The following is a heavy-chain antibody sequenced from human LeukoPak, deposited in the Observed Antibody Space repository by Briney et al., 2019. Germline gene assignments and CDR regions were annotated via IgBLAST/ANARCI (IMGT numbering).Heavy chain of an antibody. D-gene: IGHD3-16*01. V-gene: IGHV4-39*07. CDR3: ALGGEGTKDAFDI. J-gene: IGHJ3*02. Sequence: SETLSLTCSVSGGSISTSNYYWGWIRQPPGKGLEWIGNIFYSGSTYYSSSLKSRVTISLGTPRNQFSLNLDSVTAADTAVYYCALGGEGTKDAFDIWGQGTMVTVSS. CDR1: GGSISTSNYY. CDR2: IFYSGST.